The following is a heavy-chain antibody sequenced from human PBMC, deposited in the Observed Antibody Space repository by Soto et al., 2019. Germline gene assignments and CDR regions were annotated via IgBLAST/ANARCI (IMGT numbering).Heavy chain of an antibody. J-gene: IGHJ5*02. CDR1: GGSISSGGYS. Sequence: QLQLQESGSGLVKPSQTLSLTCAVSGGSISSGGYSWSWIRQPPGKGLEWIGYIYDSGSTYYNPSLKSRVTITVDRSKNQFSLKLSSVTAADPAVYYCARVPDRWGQGTLVTVSS. CDR3: ARVPDR. CDR2: IYDSGST. V-gene: IGHV4-30-2*01. D-gene: IGHD2-2*01.